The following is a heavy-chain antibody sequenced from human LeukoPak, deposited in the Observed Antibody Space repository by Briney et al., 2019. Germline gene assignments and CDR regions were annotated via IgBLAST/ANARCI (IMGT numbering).Heavy chain of an antibody. CDR2: IVVGSGNT. V-gene: IGHV1-58*01. D-gene: IGHD3-22*01. CDR3: AASPDYYDSSGYSYYFDY. CDR1: GFTFTSSA. J-gene: IGHJ4*02. Sequence: ASVKASCKASGFTFTSSAVQWVRQARGQRLEWIGWIVVGSGNTNYAQKFQERVTITRDMSTSTAYMELSSLRSEDTAVYYCAASPDYYDSSGYSYYFDYWGQGTLVTVSS.